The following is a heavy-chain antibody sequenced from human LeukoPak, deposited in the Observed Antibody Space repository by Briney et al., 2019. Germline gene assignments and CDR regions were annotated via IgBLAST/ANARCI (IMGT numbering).Heavy chain of an antibody. Sequence: SETLSLTCTVSDYSISTGFYWGWIRQPPGKGLEWIGNINHSGSTYYNPSLKSRLTISIDTSKNQFSLKLRSVTAADTAVYYCARDSIHRRTTPFDYWGQGTLLTVSS. J-gene: IGHJ4*02. CDR3: ARDSIHRRTTPFDY. CDR1: DYSISTGFY. CDR2: INHSGST. D-gene: IGHD1-7*01. V-gene: IGHV4-38-2*02.